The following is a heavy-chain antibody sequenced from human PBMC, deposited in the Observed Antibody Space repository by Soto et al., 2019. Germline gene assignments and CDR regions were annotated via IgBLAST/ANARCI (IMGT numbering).Heavy chain of an antibody. D-gene: IGHD3-10*01. J-gene: IGHJ6*04. CDR2: IWYDGSNK. CDR3: ARSHMVRGVPYLGLMDV. V-gene: IGHV3-33*01. Sequence: GGSLRLSCAASGFTFSSYGMHWVRQAPGKGLEWVAVIWYDGSNKYYADSVKGRFTISRDNSKNTLYLQMNSLRAEDTAVYYCARSHMVRGVPYLGLMDVWGKGTTVTVSS. CDR1: GFTFSSYG.